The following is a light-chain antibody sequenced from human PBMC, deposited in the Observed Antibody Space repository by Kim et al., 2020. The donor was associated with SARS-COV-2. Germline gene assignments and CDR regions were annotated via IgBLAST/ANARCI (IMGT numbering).Light chain of an antibody. J-gene: IGKJ2*01. Sequence: EIVMTQSPGTLSVSPGERATLSCRDSQSVGSNVAWFQQKLGQAPRLLIYGASTRATDTPPRFSGSGSETEFTLTITSLQSEDFAVYFCQHYDNWPPYTFGQGTKLEI. CDR1: QSVGSN. V-gene: IGKV3-15*01. CDR2: GAS. CDR3: QHYDNWPPYT.